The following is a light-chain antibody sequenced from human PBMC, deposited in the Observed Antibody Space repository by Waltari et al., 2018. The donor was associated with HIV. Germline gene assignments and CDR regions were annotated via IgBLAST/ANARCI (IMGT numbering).Light chain of an antibody. CDR3: QQYYTTPIT. Sequence: DIVITQSPDSLALSLVERATINCRSSQSIFYTSNSQNYLAWYQLKPGQPPKLLIYWASTRESGVPDRFSGSGSGTAFTLSIRSLQADDVALYYCQQYYTTPITSGQGTRLEIK. J-gene: IGKJ5*01. CDR1: QSIFYTSNSQNY. V-gene: IGKV4-1*01. CDR2: WAS.